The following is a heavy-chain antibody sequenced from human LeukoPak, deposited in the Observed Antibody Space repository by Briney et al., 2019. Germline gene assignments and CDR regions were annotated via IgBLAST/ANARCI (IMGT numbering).Heavy chain of an antibody. Sequence: GGSLRLSCEASGFTFSNYSMNWVRQAPGKGLEWVSYIRSSSSTTYYADSVKGRFTISRGNAKNSLYLQMNSLRAEDTAVYYCVRSIGYWGQGTLVTVSS. V-gene: IGHV3-48*04. CDR2: IRSSSSTT. CDR1: GFTFSNYS. CDR3: VRSIGY. J-gene: IGHJ4*02.